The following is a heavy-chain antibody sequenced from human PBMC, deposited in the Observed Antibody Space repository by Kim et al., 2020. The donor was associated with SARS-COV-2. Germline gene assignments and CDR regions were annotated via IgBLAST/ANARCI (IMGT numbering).Heavy chain of an antibody. CDR2: MKEDGSNI. D-gene: IGHD3-3*01. CDR1: GFTFSSQS. J-gene: IGHJ4*02. V-gene: IGHV3-7*03. Sequence: GGSLRLSCEASGFTFSSQSMSWVRRGSGKGLEWVASMKEDGSNIYDVDSVKGRFTISRDNGKNSLYLQTNTLRPEDTAVYYCAKGAVTRHDYWGQGALV. CDR3: AKGAVTRHDY.